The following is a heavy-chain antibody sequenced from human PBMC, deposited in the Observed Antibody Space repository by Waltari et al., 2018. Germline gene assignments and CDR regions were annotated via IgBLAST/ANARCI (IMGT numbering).Heavy chain of an antibody. CDR2: IRGDGGT. CDR3: ARDRGRGLYLDS. D-gene: IGHD2-15*01. J-gene: IGHJ4*02. CDR1: ADSMSNTDC. Sequence: QLQLHQSGPGLVKPSESLSLTCVVSADSMSNTDCWSWVRQPPGKGLEWIGQIRGDGGTNVNPSRESRVTISMDPSNGQFSLKVSSATAAETAVYYCARDRGRGLYLDSWGQGTLVTVSP. V-gene: IGHV4-4*02.